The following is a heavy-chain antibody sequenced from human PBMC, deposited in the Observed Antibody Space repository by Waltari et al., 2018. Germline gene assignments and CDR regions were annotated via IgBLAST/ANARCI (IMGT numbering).Heavy chain of an antibody. V-gene: IGHV1-69*09. CDR1: GDTFTTYS. CDR3: ATPDSTSSRVFGMYV. Sequence: QVQLVQSGAEVRKPGSSVKVSCKASGDTFTTYSITWLRQAPGQGLEWMGMIIPVVNIANYSQKCPGRVAIPADKSTATAYLELSNLQSDDTAVYYCATPDSTSSRVFGMYVWGQGTTVTVSS. D-gene: IGHD5-18*01. J-gene: IGHJ6*02. CDR2: IIPVVNIA.